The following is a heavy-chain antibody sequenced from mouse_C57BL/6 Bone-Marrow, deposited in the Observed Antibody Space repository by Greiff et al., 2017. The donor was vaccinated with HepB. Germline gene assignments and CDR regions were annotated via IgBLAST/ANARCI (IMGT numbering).Heavy chain of an antibody. CDR1: GFTFSSYA. Sequence: EVQLVESGGGLVKPGGSLKLSCAASGFTFSSYAMSWVRQTPEKRLEWVATISDGGSYTYYPDNVKGRFTISRDNAKNNLYLQMSHLKSEDTAMYYCASSGIESSWFAYWGQGTLVTVSA. CDR3: ASSGIESSWFAY. V-gene: IGHV5-4*01. CDR2: ISDGGSYT. J-gene: IGHJ3*01. D-gene: IGHD1-3*01.